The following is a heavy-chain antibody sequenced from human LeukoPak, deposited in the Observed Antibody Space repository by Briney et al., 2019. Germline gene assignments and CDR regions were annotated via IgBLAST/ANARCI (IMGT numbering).Heavy chain of an antibody. CDR2: ISKDGSST. Sequence: GGSLRLSCAASGFTFSSYWMHWVRQAPGKGLVWVSRISKDGSSTYYADSVKGRFTISRDNAKNTLHLQMNSLRAEDTAVYYCARDEVGVGATHDYWGQGTLVTVSS. CDR3: ARDEVGVGATHDY. V-gene: IGHV3-74*01. CDR1: GFTFSSYW. D-gene: IGHD1-26*01. J-gene: IGHJ4*02.